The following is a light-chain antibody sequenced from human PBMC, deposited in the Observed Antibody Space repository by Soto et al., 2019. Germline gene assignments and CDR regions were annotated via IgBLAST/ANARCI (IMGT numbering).Light chain of an antibody. CDR3: QQSFSIPSLT. Sequence: DIQMTQSPSSLSASVGDRVTITCRASQTIRSYLNWYQQKPGKAPVLLISAASSLQSGVPSRFSGSGSGTDFTLTISILQPKDLSTYYCQQSFSIPSLTFGGGTKVEIK. J-gene: IGKJ4*01. CDR1: QTIRSY. CDR2: AAS. V-gene: IGKV1-39*01.